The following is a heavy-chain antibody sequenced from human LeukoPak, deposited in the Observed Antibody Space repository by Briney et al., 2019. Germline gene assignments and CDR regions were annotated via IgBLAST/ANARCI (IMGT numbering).Heavy chain of an antibody. Sequence: GGSLRLSCAASGFTFSSYWMHWVRQAPGKGLAWVSRINIDGSSTSYADFVKGRFTISRDNAQNTLYLHMNTLRADDTAVYYCARPFKPYYYDSGGYYYVYWGQGTLVTVSS. D-gene: IGHD3-22*01. V-gene: IGHV3-74*01. CDR3: ARPFKPYYYDSGGYYYVY. CDR1: GFTFSSYW. J-gene: IGHJ4*02. CDR2: INIDGSST.